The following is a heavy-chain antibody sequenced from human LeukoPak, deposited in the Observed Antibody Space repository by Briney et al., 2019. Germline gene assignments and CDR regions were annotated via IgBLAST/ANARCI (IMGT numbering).Heavy chain of an antibody. Sequence: SETLSLTCTVSGGSISSSSYYWGWIRQPPGKGLEWIGNIYYNGNTYYNPSLKSRVTISVDTSKNQFSLKLSSVTAADTAVYYCASADCSGGSCYAAYYFYGMDVWGRGTTVTVSS. J-gene: IGHJ6*02. CDR2: IYYNGNT. V-gene: IGHV4-39*01. CDR1: GGSISSSSYY. CDR3: ASADCSGGSCYAAYYFYGMDV. D-gene: IGHD2-15*01.